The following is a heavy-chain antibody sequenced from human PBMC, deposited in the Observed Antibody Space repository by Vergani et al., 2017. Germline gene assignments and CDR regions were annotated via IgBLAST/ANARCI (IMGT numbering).Heavy chain of an antibody. Sequence: EVQLLESGGGLVKPGGSLRLSCAASGFTFSNAWMSWVRQAPGKGLEWVGRIKSKTDGGTTDYAAPVKGRFTISRDDSKNTLYLQMNSLKTEDTAVYYCTTVIYDFWSGYYAYWGQGTLVTVSS. D-gene: IGHD3-3*01. CDR3: TTVIYDFWSGYYAY. J-gene: IGHJ4*02. CDR1: GFTFSNAW. CDR2: IKSKTDGGTT. V-gene: IGHV3-15*01.